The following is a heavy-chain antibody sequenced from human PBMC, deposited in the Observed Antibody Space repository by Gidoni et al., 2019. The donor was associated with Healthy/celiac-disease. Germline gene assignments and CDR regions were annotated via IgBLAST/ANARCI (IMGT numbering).Heavy chain of an antibody. CDR2: IYHSGST. Sequence: QVQLQESGPGLVKPSETLSLTCTVSGYSISSGYYWGWIRQPPGQGLEWIGSIYHSGSTYYNPSLKRRVTISVDTPKNQFSLKLSSVTAADTAVYYCARDLVWFGELLNWVQGTLVTVSS. CDR3: ARDLVWFGELLN. J-gene: IGHJ4*02. V-gene: IGHV4-38-2*02. CDR1: GYSISSGYY. D-gene: IGHD3-10*01.